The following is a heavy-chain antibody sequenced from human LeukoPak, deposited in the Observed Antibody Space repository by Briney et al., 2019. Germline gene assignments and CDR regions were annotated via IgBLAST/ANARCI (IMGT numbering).Heavy chain of an antibody. J-gene: IGHJ5*02. Sequence: GGSLRLSCAASGLTFSSHSMNWVRQAPGKGLEWISHIRSSSSTRTTYYADSVKGRFTISRDNAKNSLYLQMNSLRAEDTAVYYCARERDSGSYLFTTNWFDPWGQGTLVTVSS. CDR2: IRSSSSTR. V-gene: IGHV3-48*04. CDR1: GLTFSSHS. CDR3: ARERDSGSYLFTTNWFDP. D-gene: IGHD1-26*01.